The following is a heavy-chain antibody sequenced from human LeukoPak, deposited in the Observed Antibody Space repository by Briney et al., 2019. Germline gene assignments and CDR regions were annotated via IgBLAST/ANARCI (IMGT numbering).Heavy chain of an antibody. D-gene: IGHD4-17*01. CDR3: ARPQHGDLYAFDI. CDR2: INGDGSSA. Sequence: GRSLRLSCAASGFTFSSYWMHWVRQAPGKRLVWVSRINGDGSSATYAASVKGRFTISRDSAKNTVYLQMNSLRAEDTAVYYCARPQHGDLYAFDIWGQGTMVTVSS. V-gene: IGHV3-74*01. CDR1: GFTFSSYW. J-gene: IGHJ3*02.